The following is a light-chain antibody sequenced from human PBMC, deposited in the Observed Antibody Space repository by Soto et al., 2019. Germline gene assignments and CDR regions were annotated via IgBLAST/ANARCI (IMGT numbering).Light chain of an antibody. V-gene: IGKV1-33*01. CDR3: QQYDYLPLT. J-gene: IGKJ4*01. Sequence: DIQMTQSPSSLSASVGDRFTITCQASQDITNYLNWYQQKPGEAPQLLIYDASNLETGVPSRFSGSGSGTDFTFTISSLQPEDIATYYCQQYDYLPLTFGGGTKVDIK. CDR1: QDITNY. CDR2: DAS.